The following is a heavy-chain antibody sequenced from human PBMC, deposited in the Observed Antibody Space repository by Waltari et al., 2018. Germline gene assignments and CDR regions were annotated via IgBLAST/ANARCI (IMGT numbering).Heavy chain of an antibody. V-gene: IGHV4-34*01. Sequence: QVQLQQWGAGLLKPSETLSLTCAVYGGSFSGYYWSWIRQPPGKGLEWIGEINHSGRTNYNPSLKSRVTISVDTSKNQFSLKLSSVTAADTAVYYCATTEYCSSTSCYTTGADYWGQGTLVTVSS. CDR2: INHSGRT. D-gene: IGHD2-2*02. J-gene: IGHJ4*02. CDR1: GGSFSGYY. CDR3: ATTEYCSSTSCYTTGADY.